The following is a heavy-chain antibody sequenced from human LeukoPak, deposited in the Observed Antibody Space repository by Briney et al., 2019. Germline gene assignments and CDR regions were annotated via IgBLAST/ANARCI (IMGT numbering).Heavy chain of an antibody. J-gene: IGHJ4*02. D-gene: IGHD3-22*01. CDR1: GGSISSSSYY. CDR3: ASLITMIVVAQGSFDY. CDR2: IYYSGST. V-gene: IGHV4-39*07. Sequence: PSETLSLTCTVSGGSISSSSYYWGWIRQPPGKGLEWIGGIYYSGSTYYNPSLKSRVTISVDTSKNQFSLKLSSVTAADTAVYYCASLITMIVVAQGSFDYWGQGTLVTVSS.